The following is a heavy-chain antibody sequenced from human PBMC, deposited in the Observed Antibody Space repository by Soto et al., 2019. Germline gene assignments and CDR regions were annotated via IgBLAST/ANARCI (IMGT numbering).Heavy chain of an antibody. CDR1: GGSISSYY. CDR2: IYYSGST. D-gene: IGHD2-15*01. V-gene: IGHV4-59*01. J-gene: IGHJ6*02. Sequence: SETLSLTCTVSGGSISSYYWSWIRQPPGKGLEWIGYIYYSGSTNYNPSLKSRVTISVDTSKNQFSLKLSSVTAADTAVYYCARESVVVAAKVYYGMDAWGQGTTVTVS. CDR3: ARESVVVAAKVYYGMDA.